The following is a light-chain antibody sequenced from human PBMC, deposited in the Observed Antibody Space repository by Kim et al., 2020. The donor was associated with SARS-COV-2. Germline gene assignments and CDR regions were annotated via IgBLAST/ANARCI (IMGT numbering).Light chain of an antibody. CDR2: KAS. CDR1: HSISTW. V-gene: IGKV1-5*03. J-gene: IGKJ5*01. Sequence: DIQVTQSPSTLSASVGDRVSITCRASHSISTWLAWYQQKPGKAPKLLIYKASSLESGVPPRFSGSGSGTEFTLTISSLQPDDFATYYCQQYDSYSITFGQGTRLEIK. CDR3: QQYDSYSIT.